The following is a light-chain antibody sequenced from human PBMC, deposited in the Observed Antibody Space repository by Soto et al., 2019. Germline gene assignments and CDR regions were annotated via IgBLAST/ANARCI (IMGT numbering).Light chain of an antibody. CDR1: QGISSW. J-gene: IGKJ4*01. Sequence: DIQMTQSPSSVSASVGDRVTITCRASQGISSWLAWYQQKPGKAPKLLIYAASSLQSGVPSRLRGGGSETDYIPTISRRQPEDFAPFYCQQANSFPATFGGGTKVEIK. V-gene: IGKV1-12*01. CDR2: AAS. CDR3: QQANSFPAT.